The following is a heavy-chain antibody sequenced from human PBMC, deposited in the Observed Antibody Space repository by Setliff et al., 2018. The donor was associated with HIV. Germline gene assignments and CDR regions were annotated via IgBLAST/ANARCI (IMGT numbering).Heavy chain of an antibody. CDR3: ASGYGAFDI. CDR2: ISAYNGNT. D-gene: IGHD1-1*01. J-gene: IGHJ3*02. Sequence: ASVKVSCKASGYSFSDYAMHWVRQAPGQGLEWMGWISAYNGNTNYAQKLQGRVTMTTDTSTNTAYMELRSLRSDDTAVYYCASGYGAFDIWGQGTMVTVSS. CDR1: GYSFSDYA. V-gene: IGHV1-18*01.